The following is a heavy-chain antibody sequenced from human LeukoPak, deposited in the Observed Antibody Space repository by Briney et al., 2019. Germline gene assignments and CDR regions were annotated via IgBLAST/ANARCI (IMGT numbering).Heavy chain of an antibody. CDR2: IYYSGST. J-gene: IGHJ4*02. D-gene: IGHD1-1*01. Sequence: PSETLSLTCTHSGGSISSSSYYGGWLRQPPGAGREWRGSIYYSGSTYYNPSLKSRVTISVDTSKKQTSLNLSSVTAADTAVYYCAGGGTGTTGGPVDYWGQGTLVTVSS. V-gene: IGHV4-39*01. CDR3: AGGGTGTTGGPVDY. CDR1: GGSISSSSYY.